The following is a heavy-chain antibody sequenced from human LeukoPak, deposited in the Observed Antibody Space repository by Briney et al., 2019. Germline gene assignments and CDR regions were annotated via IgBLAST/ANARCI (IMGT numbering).Heavy chain of an antibody. D-gene: IGHD5-18*01. J-gene: IGHJ4*02. CDR2: INSDGFST. V-gene: IGHV3-74*01. CDR1: GFTFSRYW. CDR3: ARDLDTAMVTY. Sequence: GGSLRLSCAASGFTFSRYWMHWVRQAPGKGLVWVSRINSDGFSTTYADFVKGRFTISRDNAKNTLYLQMNSLRDEDTAVYYCARDLDTAMVTYWGQGILVTVSS.